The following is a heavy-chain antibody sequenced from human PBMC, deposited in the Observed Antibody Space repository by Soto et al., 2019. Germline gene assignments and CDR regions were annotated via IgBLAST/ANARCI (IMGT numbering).Heavy chain of an antibody. Sequence: PSETLSLTCSVSGGSVSSSRYYWDWVRQPPGKGLEWIGNIYYTGSTYYNPSVKSRVTISVDTSKNQFSLKLNSVTAADTAVYYCARQPNEYSSSSLHFDYWGQGALVTLSS. CDR3: ARQPNEYSSSSLHFDY. V-gene: IGHV4-39*01. CDR1: GGSVSSSRYY. CDR2: IYYTGST. D-gene: IGHD6-13*01. J-gene: IGHJ4*02.